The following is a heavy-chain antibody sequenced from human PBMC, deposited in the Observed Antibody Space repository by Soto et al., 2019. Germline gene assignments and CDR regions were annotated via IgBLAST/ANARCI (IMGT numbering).Heavy chain of an antibody. J-gene: IGHJ4*02. CDR1: GGSFSGYY. V-gene: IGHV4-59*01. Sequence: SETLSLTCAVYGGSFSGYYWTWIRQPPGTGLEWIGYIYYSGSTNYNPSLKSRVTISVDTSKNQFSLKLSSVTAADTAVYYCARGRRYCISTSCYSYYFDYWGQGTLVTVSS. D-gene: IGHD2-2*01. CDR3: ARGRRYCISTSCYSYYFDY. CDR2: IYYSGST.